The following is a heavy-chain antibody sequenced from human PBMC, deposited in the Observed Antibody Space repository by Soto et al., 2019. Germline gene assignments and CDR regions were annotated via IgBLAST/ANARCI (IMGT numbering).Heavy chain of an antibody. J-gene: IGHJ6*02. CDR2: IYYSGNT. CDR3: ARFPSRAHYFAMAV. Sequence: SETLSLTCSVSGGTINSGGYYWTWIRQHPGRGLECIGCIYYSGNTYYNPSLKSRLTISLDTSENQFSMKLNSVTVADTAVYYCARFPSRAHYFAMAVWGQGTAVTVSS. V-gene: IGHV4-31*03. CDR1: GGTINSGGYY. D-gene: IGHD2-2*01.